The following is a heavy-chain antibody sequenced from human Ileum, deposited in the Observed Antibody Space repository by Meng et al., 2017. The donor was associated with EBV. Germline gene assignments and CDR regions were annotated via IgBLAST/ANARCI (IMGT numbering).Heavy chain of an antibody. V-gene: IGHV4-30-4*01. Sequence: QGEAPEAVPVRGNPSQTLSVTCAVSGSSSSSGAYHGSWIRQPPGEVLWWVGHNGSPSDTPSLRSRLTISVDPSKNQLSLRLESATAADTAVYYCAIYAEGAGGKGYWGQGTLVTVSS. CDR3: AIYAEGAGGKGY. CDR1: GSSSSSGAYH. CDR2: NGSP. D-gene: IGHD6-13*01. J-gene: IGHJ4*02.